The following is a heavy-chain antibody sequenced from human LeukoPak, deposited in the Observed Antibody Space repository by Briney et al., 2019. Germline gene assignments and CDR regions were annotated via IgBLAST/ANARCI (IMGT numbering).Heavy chain of an antibody. CDR3: ASTSSSHEAFDI. CDR1: GYTFTGYY. V-gene: IGHV1-2*02. J-gene: IGHJ3*02. CDR2: INPNSGGT. D-gene: IGHD6-13*01. Sequence: KPGASVKVSCNTFGYTFTGYYMHWVRQAPGQGLEWMGWINPNSGGTNYAQKFQGRVTMTRDTSISTAYMELSRLRSDDTAVYYCASTSSSHEAFDIWGQGTMVTVSS.